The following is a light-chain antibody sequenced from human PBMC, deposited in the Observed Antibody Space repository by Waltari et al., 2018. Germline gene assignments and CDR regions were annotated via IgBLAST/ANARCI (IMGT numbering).Light chain of an antibody. CDR2: IDN. V-gene: IGLV1-44*01. J-gene: IGLJ3*02. CDR3: ATWDDSLNAWV. Sequence: QSVLTQPPSASGTPGQRVTISCSGSYSNIGRNAVNWYQQLPEAAPKLLIYIDNPRPHGVPDRFSGSNAGTSASLAISGLQSEDEAVYHCATWDDSLNAWVFGGGTKVTVL. CDR1: YSNIGRNA.